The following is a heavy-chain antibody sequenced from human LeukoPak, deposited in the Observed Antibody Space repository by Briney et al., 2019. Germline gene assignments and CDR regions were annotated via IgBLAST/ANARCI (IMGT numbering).Heavy chain of an antibody. J-gene: IGHJ3*02. CDR1: GDSVSSNSS. Sequence: KTSQTLSLTCAISGDSVSSNSSWNWLRQSPSRGLEWLGRTYYRSKWYNDYVVSVKSRLNINPDTSKNQFSLQLNSVTPEDTAVYYCARGGQGDGYSADEAFDIWGQETMVTVS. CDR2: TYYRSKWYN. D-gene: IGHD5-18*01. CDR3: ARGGQGDGYSADEAFDI. V-gene: IGHV6-1*01.